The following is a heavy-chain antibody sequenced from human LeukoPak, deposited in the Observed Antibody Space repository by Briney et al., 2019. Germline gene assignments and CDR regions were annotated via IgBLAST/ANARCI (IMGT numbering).Heavy chain of an antibody. V-gene: IGHV3-23*01. J-gene: IGHJ6*02. CDR1: GLIFSSYA. CDR3: AKETLGYYTMDV. D-gene: IGHD3-16*01. Sequence: PGGSLRLSCAASGLIFSSYAMIWVRQAPEKGLEWVSGISTSGTTTYYADSVKGRFTISRDNSKNTLFLQMSSLRAEDTAVYYCAKETLGYYTMDVWGQGTTVTVSS. CDR2: ISTSGTTT.